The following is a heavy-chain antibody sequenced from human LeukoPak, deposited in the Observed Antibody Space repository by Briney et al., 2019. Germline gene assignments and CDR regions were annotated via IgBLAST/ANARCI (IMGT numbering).Heavy chain of an antibody. D-gene: IGHD2-15*01. J-gene: IGHJ4*02. CDR1: GGSFSGYY. CDR3: ARVYCSGGSCYTDY. CDR2: IYYSGST. Sequence: PSETLSLTCAVYGGSFSGYYWSWIRQPPGKGLEWIGYIYYSGSTYYNPSLKSRVTISVDTSKNQFSLRLSSVTAADTAVYYCARVYCSGGSCYTDYWGQGTLVTVSS. V-gene: IGHV4-34*09.